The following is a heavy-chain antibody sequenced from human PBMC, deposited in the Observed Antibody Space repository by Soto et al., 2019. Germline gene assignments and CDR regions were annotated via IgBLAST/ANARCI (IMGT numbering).Heavy chain of an antibody. CDR2: IYPGDSHT. CDR1: GYSFTNSW. J-gene: IGHJ3*02. Sequence: PGESLKISCKGSGYSFTNSWIGWVRQMPGKGLKCMGIIYPGDSHTRYSPSFQGQVTISADKSSSTAYLQWSSLRASDTAIYYCARRKTTMTTGDSFDIWGQGTLVTVSS. D-gene: IGHD4-17*01. V-gene: IGHV5-51*01. CDR3: ARRKTTMTTGDSFDI.